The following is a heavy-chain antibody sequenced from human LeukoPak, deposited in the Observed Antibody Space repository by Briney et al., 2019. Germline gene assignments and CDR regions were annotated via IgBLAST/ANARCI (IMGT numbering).Heavy chain of an antibody. V-gene: IGHV1-2*02. Sequence: ASVKVSCKASGYTFTGYYMHWVRQAPGQGLEWMGWTNPNSGGTNYAQKLQGRVTMTRDTSISTAYMELSRLRSDDTAVYYCARAGARNYYDSSGSFDYWGQGTLVTVSS. D-gene: IGHD3-22*01. CDR1: GYTFTGYY. J-gene: IGHJ4*02. CDR2: TNPNSGGT. CDR3: ARAGARNYYDSSGSFDY.